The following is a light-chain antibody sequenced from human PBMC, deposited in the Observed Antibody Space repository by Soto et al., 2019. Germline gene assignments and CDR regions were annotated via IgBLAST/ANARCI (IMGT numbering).Light chain of an antibody. Sequence: EIVLTQSPGTLSLSPGERATLSCRASQSVSSSYLAWYQQKPGQAPRLLIYGASSRATGIPDRFSGSGFGTVFIFTISRLEPEDFAVYYCQQYDTSPRTFGQGTKVDIK. J-gene: IGKJ1*01. CDR3: QQYDTSPRT. CDR1: QSVSSSY. CDR2: GAS. V-gene: IGKV3-20*01.